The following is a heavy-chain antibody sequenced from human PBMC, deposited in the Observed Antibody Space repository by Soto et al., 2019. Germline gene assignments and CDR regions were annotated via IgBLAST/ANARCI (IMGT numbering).Heavy chain of an antibody. CDR2: INHSGRT. D-gene: IGHD3-3*01. CDR3: ARGRKYYDFWSGYSHPRYYFNY. J-gene: IGHJ4*01. V-gene: IGHV4-34*01. Sequence: SETLSLTCAVYGGYFSGYCRSWIRQPPGKGLEWIGEINHSGRTNYNPSLKSRVTISVDTSKSQFSLNLSSVTAADTAVYYCARGRKYYDFWSGYSHPRYYFNYWGHGTLVTVSS. CDR1: GGYFSGYC.